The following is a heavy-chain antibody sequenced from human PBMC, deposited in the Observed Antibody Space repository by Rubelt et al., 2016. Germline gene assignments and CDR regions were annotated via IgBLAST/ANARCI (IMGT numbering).Heavy chain of an antibody. CDR2: LYHSGNT. CDR3: ARGQSGYGDGVAHVFDI. D-gene: IGHD5-12*01. J-gene: IGHJ3*02. Sequence: QVQLQESGPGLVKPPETLSLTCTVSGFSISSAYYWGWIRQPPGKGLEWIGSLYHSGNTYFNPSLKSRVTRQEDTSKNQFSLKSSSVTAPGTAVYYCARGQSGYGDGVAHVFDIWGQGTMVTVSS. V-gene: IGHV4-38-2*02. CDR1: GFSISSAYY.